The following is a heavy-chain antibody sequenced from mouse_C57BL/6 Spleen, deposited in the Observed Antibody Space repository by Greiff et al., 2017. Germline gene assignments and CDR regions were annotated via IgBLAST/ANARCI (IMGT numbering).Heavy chain of an antibody. D-gene: IGHD3-3*01. J-gene: IGHJ1*03. V-gene: IGHV14-1*01. CDR2: IDPEDGDT. CDR1: GFNIKDYY. CDR3: TSSGAGYWYFAV. Sequence: EVQLQQSGAELVRPGASVKLSCTASGFNIKDYYMHWVKQRPEQGLEWIGRIDPEDGDTEYAPKFQGKATMTADTSSNTAYLQLSSLTSEDTAVYYCTSSGAGYWYFAVWGTGTTVTVSA.